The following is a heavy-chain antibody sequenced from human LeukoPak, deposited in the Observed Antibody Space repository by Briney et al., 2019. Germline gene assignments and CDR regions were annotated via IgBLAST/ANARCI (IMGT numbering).Heavy chain of an antibody. J-gene: IGHJ4*02. CDR3: ARDLTN. V-gene: IGHV1-46*03. CDR1: GHTFTDYY. Sequence: ASVKVSCRASGHTFTDYYLHWVRQAPGQGLQWMGMVNPTAGSRAYAQDFQDRVTMTRDTSTSTVYMELYSLRSEDTAMYYCARDLTNWGQGTLVTVSS. CDR2: VNPTAGSR.